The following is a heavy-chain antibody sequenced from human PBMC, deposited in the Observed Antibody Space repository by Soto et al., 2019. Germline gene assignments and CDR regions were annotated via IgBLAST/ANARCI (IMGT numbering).Heavy chain of an antibody. CDR3: ARKYNDFMNSYDRGLFDI. Sequence: QVQVVESGGGLVTPGGSLRLSCEVSGFTLSDYYMNWIRQAPGKGLEWISYISSGGSTRYYADSVRGRFTISRDNARNALSLQMDSLKAQDTAVYYFARKYNDFMNSYDRGLFDIWGQGTVVNVSS. V-gene: IGHV3-11*01. CDR2: ISSGGSTR. J-gene: IGHJ3*02. CDR1: GFTLSDYY. D-gene: IGHD3-3*01.